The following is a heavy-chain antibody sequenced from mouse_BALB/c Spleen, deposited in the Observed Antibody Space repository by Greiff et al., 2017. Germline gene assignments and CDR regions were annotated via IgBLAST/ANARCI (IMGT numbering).Heavy chain of an antibody. D-gene: IGHD1-1*01. CDR2: IWGDGST. V-gene: IGHV2-6-7*01. Sequence: VKVVESGPGLVAPSQSLSITCTVSGFSLTGYGVNWVRQPPGKGLEWLGMIWGDGSTDYNSALKSRLSISKDNSKSQVFLKMNSLQTDDTARYYCAREHYYGSSPSYAMDYWGQGTSVTVSS. CDR1: GFSLTGYG. CDR3: AREHYYGSSPSYAMDY. J-gene: IGHJ4*01.